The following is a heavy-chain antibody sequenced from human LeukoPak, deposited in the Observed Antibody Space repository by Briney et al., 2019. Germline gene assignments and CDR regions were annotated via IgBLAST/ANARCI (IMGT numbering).Heavy chain of an antibody. J-gene: IGHJ4*02. V-gene: IGHV1-69*10. Sequence: ASVKVSCKASGGTFSSYAISWVRQAPGQGLEWMGGIIPILGTANYAQKFQGRVTMTRDTSTSTVYMELSSLRSEDTAVYYCAMGNSLVRGGYFDYWGQGTLVTVSS. CDR3: AMGNSLVRGGYFDY. CDR2: IIPILGTA. D-gene: IGHD3-10*01. CDR1: GGTFSSYA.